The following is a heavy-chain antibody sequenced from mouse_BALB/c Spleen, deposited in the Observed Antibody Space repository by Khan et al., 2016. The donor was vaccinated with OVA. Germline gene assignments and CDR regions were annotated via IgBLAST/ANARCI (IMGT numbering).Heavy chain of an antibody. Sequence: VQLVESGAELARPGASVKMSCKASGYTFTSYTIHWIKLRPGQGLEWIGYINPSNGYSNYNQKFKDKVTLTADKSSTTAYMQLSSLTSDDSAVYNCVRDGAYHRNDGWFAYWGRGTLVTVSA. CDR1: GYTFTSYT. V-gene: IGHV1-4*01. D-gene: IGHD2-14*01. CDR2: INPSNGYS. CDR3: VRDGAYHRNDGWFAY. J-gene: IGHJ3*01.